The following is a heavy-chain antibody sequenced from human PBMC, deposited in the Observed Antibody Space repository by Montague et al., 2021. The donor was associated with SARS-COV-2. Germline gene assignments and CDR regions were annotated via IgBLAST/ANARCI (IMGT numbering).Heavy chain of an antibody. J-gene: IGHJ3*02. Sequence: SETLSLTCTVSGGSISSSNYYWDWIRQPPGKGLEWIGSIYDSGSTYYNPSLKSRVTISVDTSKNHFSLKLSSVTAADTAVYYCARRGRGSLTVASTHGGFDIWGQGTMVTVSS. D-gene: IGHD6-19*01. CDR1: GGSISSSNYY. V-gene: IGHV4-39*02. CDR2: IYDSGST. CDR3: ARRGRGSLTVASTHGGFDI.